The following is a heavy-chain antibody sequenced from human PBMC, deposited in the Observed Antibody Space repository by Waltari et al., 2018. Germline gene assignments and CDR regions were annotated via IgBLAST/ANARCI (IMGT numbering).Heavy chain of an antibody. Sequence: EVQLVESGGGLVQPGGSLRLSCAASGFTFSSYMMHWVSQTPGKGLVGVSPISTECSGTVYADSVKGRFTVSRDNAKNTLYLQMNSLRVEDTAVYYCARDRSGNDHWGQGTLVTVSS. D-gene: IGHD3-10*01. CDR2: ISTECSGT. CDR1: GFTFSSYM. V-gene: IGHV3-74*01. J-gene: IGHJ5*02. CDR3: ARDRSGNDH.